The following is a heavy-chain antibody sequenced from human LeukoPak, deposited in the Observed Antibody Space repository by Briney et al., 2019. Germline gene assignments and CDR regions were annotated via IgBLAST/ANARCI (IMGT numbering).Heavy chain of an antibody. Sequence: PGGSLRLSCAASGFTFSNAWMSWVRQAPGKGLEWVSRISSSSGYINYADSVKGRFTISRDNAKNSLYLQMNNLRVEDTAVYYCARDWYGDYVALWGQGTLVTVSS. CDR3: ARDWYGDYVAL. V-gene: IGHV3-21*01. J-gene: IGHJ4*02. CDR1: GFTFSNAW. CDR2: ISSSSGYI. D-gene: IGHD4-17*01.